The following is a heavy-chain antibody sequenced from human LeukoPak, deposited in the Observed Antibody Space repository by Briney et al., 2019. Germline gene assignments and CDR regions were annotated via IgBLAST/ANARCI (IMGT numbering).Heavy chain of an antibody. CDR2: IYYSGST. J-gene: IGHJ6*03. CDR3: ARQSKAYYYDSSGSGGYYYYYMDV. Sequence: GSLRLSCAASGFTFSSYSMNWVRQPPGKGLEWIGSIYYSGSTYYNPSLKSRVTISVDTSKNQFSLKLSSVTAADTAVYYCARQSKAYYYDSSGSGGYYYYYMDVWGKGTTVTISS. V-gene: IGHV4-39*01. D-gene: IGHD3-22*01. CDR1: GFTFSSYSMN.